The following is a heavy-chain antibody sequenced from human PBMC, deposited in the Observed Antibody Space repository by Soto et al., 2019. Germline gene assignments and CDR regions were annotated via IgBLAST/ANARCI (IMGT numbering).Heavy chain of an antibody. D-gene: IGHD6-13*01. J-gene: IGHJ4*02. Sequence: ASVKVSCKASGYTFTSYGLSWVRQAPGQGLEWMGWISAYKRNTNYAQKLQGRVTMTTDTSTSTAYLELRSLSFDDTAVFYCARVIASAADFDYWGQGTLVTVSS. CDR1: GYTFTSYG. CDR2: ISAYKRNT. CDR3: ARVIASAADFDY. V-gene: IGHV1-18*01.